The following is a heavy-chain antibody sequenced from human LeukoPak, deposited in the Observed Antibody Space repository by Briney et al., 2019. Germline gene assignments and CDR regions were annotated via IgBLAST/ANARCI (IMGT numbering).Heavy chain of an antibody. D-gene: IGHD3-10*01. CDR3: ARLNREGTMVRGVISDYYYYYYMDV. Sequence: GESLKISCKGSGYSFTSYWIGWVRQMPGKGLEWMGIIYPGDSDTRYSPSFQGQVTISADKSISTAYLQWSSLKASDTAMYYCARLNREGTMVRGVISDYYYYYYMDVWGKGTTVTISS. V-gene: IGHV5-51*01. CDR2: IYPGDSDT. J-gene: IGHJ6*03. CDR1: GYSFTSYW.